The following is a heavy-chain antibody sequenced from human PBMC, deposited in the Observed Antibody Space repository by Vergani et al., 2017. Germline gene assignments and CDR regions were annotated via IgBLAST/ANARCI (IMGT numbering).Heavy chain of an antibody. V-gene: IGHV4-61*01. CDR1: GGSVSSGSYY. CDR2: IYYSGST. Sequence: QVQLQESGPGLVKPSETLSLTCTVSGGSVSSGSYYWSWIRQPPGEGLEWIGYIYYSGSTHYNPSLKSRVTISVDTSKNQFSLKLSSVTAADTAVYYCARDLGYYGSPPLYWGQGTLVTVSS. CDR3: ARDLGYYGSPPLY. D-gene: IGHD3-10*01. J-gene: IGHJ4*02.